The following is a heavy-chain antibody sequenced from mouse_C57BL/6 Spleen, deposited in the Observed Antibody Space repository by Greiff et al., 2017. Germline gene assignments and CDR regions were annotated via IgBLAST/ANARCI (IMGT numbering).Heavy chain of an antibody. CDR1: GFTFSDYG. Sequence: EVKLMESGGGLVKPGGSLKLSCAASGFTFSDYGMHWVRQAPEKGLEWVAYISSGSSTIYYADTVKGRFTISRDNAKNTLFLQMTSLRSEDTAMYYCARQGPFYYGSSYWYFDVWGTGTTVTVSS. CDR3: ARQGPFYYGSSYWYFDV. V-gene: IGHV5-17*01. J-gene: IGHJ1*03. CDR2: ISSGSSTI. D-gene: IGHD1-1*01.